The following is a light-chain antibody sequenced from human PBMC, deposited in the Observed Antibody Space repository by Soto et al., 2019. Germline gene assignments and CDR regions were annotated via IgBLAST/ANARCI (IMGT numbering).Light chain of an antibody. J-gene: IGKJ4*01. Sequence: DLVMTQTPLSLPVTPGEPASISCRSSQSLLNSVDGHTYLDWYLQKPGQYPQLLISLPSYRASGAPDRFSGSGSDTDFTLKISRVEAEDLGVYYCMQRIEIPLTFGGGTKVDIK. V-gene: IGKV2-40*01. CDR2: LPS. CDR3: MQRIEIPLT. CDR1: QSLLNSVDGHTY.